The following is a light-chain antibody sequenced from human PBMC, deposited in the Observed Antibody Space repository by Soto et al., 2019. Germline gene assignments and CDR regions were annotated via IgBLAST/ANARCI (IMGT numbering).Light chain of an antibody. J-gene: IGLJ1*01. Sequence: QSALTQPASVSGSPGQSITISCTGTSSDIAIYNFVSWYQQHPGKAPRLMIFQVTNRPSGVSTRFSGSKSGNTASLTISGLQAGDEVDYYCSSYTDTTDYVFGTGTKVTVL. V-gene: IGLV2-14*01. CDR1: SSDIAIYNF. CDR2: QVT. CDR3: SSYTDTTDYV.